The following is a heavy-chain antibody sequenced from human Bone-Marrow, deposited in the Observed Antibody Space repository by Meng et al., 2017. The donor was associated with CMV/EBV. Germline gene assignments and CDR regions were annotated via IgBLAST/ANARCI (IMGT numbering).Heavy chain of an antibody. CDR2: IYHSGST. CDR1: GGSISSSNW. Sequence: GSLRLSCAVSGGSISSSNWWSWVRQPPGKGLEWIGEIYHSGSTNYNPSLKSRVTISVDKSKNQFSLKLSSVTAADTAMYYCAGGYRNLHYYYYGMAVWGQGPTVTVYS. D-gene: IGHD4-11*01. J-gene: IGHJ6*02. CDR3: AGGYRNLHYYYYGMAV. V-gene: IGHV4-4*02.